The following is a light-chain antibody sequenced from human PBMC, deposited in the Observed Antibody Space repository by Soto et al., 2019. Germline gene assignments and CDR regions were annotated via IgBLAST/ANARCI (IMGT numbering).Light chain of an antibody. CDR2: GAS. CDR3: QQYNNWLT. J-gene: IGKJ4*01. CDR1: QSVSSN. V-gene: IGKV3-15*01. Sequence: EIVMTQSPATLSVSPGERATLSCRASQSVSSNLAWYQQKPGQAPRLLIYGASTRATGVPARFSGSRSGTEFTLPISSLQSEDFAVYYCQQYNNWLTFGGGTKVEIK.